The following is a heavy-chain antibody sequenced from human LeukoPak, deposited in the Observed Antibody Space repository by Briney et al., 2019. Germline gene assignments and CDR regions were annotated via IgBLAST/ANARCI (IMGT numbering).Heavy chain of an antibody. CDR2: IYHSGST. Sequence: SETLSLTGAVYGGSISSGGYSWSWIRQPPGKGLELIGYIYHSGSTYYNPSLKSRATISVDSTKNQFSLKLSSVTAADTAVYYCASLKDGYSTFDYWGQGTLVTVSS. D-gene: IGHD5-24*01. CDR3: ASLKDGYSTFDY. V-gene: IGHV4-30-2*01. J-gene: IGHJ4*02. CDR1: GGSISSGGYS.